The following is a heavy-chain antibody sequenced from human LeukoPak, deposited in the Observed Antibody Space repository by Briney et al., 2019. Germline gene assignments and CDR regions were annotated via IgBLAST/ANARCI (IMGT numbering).Heavy chain of an antibody. V-gene: IGHV4-59*08. Sequence: SETLSLTCTVSGGSISSYYWSWIRQPPGKGLEWIGYIYYSGSTNYNPSLKSRVTISVDTSKNQFSLKLSSVTAADTAVYYCARQAGSSWSEYYFDYWGQGTLVTVSS. D-gene: IGHD6-13*01. J-gene: IGHJ4*02. CDR2: IYYSGST. CDR3: ARQAGSSWSEYYFDY. CDR1: GGSISSYY.